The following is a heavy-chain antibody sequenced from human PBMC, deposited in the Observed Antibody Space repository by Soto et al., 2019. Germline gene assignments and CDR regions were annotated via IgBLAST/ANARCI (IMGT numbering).Heavy chain of an antibody. CDR1: GYRFSRYG. CDR2: VSTYDGNT. J-gene: IGHJ4*02. V-gene: IGHV1-18*01. Sequence: QVQLVQSGGEVKEPGASVKVSCKASGYRFSRYGINWVRQAPGQGLESMGCVSTYDGNTQYAQKFQGRITMTTDTSTNTVYLELRSLTSDDTAVYYCARDEEDANLMIVVLPGDYWGQGTLVSVSS. CDR3: ARDEEDANLMIVVLPGDY. D-gene: IGHD2-21*01.